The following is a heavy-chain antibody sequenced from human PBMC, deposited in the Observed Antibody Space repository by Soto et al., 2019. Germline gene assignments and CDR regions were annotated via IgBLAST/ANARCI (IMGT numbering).Heavy chain of an antibody. CDR3: ARAMEGDCSSTSCYDYWYFDL. J-gene: IGHJ2*01. CDR1: GGSFSGYY. Sequence: QVQLQQWGAGLLKPSETLSLTCAVYGGSFSGYYWSWIRQPPGKGLEWIGEINHSGSTNYNPSLKSRVTLSVDTSKTQFSLKLSSVTAADTAVYYCARAMEGDCSSTSCYDYWYFDLWGRGTLVTVSS. D-gene: IGHD2-2*01. CDR2: INHSGST. V-gene: IGHV4-34*01.